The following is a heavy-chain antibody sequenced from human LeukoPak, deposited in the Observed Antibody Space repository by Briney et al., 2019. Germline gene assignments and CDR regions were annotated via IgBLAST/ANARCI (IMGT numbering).Heavy chain of an antibody. Sequence: PGGSLRLSCAASGFTFSGSTMHWVRQASGKGLEWVGRIRSRPNNYATAYAESVKGRFTISRDDSKNTAYLQLNSLKTEDTAVYYCSCPDYYDNRGFAFYWGQGTLVTVSS. CDR3: SCPDYYDNRGFAFY. V-gene: IGHV3-73*01. J-gene: IGHJ4*02. D-gene: IGHD3-22*01. CDR1: GFTFSGST. CDR2: IRSRPNNYAT.